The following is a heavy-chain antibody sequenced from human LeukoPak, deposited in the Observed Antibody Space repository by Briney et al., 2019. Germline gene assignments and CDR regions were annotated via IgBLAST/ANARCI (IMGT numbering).Heavy chain of an antibody. CDR2: IYSGGST. CDR3: ARDPHTMIVVAADAFDI. J-gene: IGHJ3*02. Sequence: QSGGSLRLSCAASGFTVSSNYMSWVRQAPGKGLEWVSVIYSGGSTYYADSVKGRFTISRDNSKNTLYLQMNSLRAEDTAVYYCARDPHTMIVVAADAFDIWGQGTMVTVSS. CDR1: GFTVSSNY. V-gene: IGHV3-66*01. D-gene: IGHD3-22*01.